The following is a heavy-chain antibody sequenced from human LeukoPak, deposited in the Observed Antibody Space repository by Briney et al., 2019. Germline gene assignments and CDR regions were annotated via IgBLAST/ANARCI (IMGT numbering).Heavy chain of an antibody. J-gene: IGHJ4*02. CDR3: AREGDASGSYYNY. D-gene: IGHD3-10*01. Sequence: SETLSLTCDVSGVSISSSNRWSWVRQPPGKGLEWIGEIHHSGSTNYNPSLKSRVTISVDKSKNQFSLNLNSVTAADTAVYYCAREGDASGSYYNYWGQGILVTVSS. CDR2: IHHSGST. V-gene: IGHV4-4*02. CDR1: GVSISSSNR.